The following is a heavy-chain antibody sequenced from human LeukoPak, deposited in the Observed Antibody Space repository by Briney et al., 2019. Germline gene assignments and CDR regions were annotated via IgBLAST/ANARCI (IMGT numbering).Heavy chain of an antibody. CDR1: GFTFSDYY. J-gene: IGHJ4*02. Sequence: GGSLRLSCAASGFTFSDYYMSWVRQAPGKGLEWVSAISGSGGSTYYADSVKGRFTISRDNSKNTLYLQMNSLRAEDTAVYYCAKPVGANYYFDYWGQGTLVTVSS. D-gene: IGHD1-26*01. CDR2: ISGSGGST. V-gene: IGHV3-23*01. CDR3: AKPVGANYYFDY.